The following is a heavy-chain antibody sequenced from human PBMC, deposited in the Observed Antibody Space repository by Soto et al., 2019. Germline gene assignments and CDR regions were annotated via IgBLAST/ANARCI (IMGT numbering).Heavy chain of an antibody. Sequence: SLKISCAASGFIFSVYGMHGVSQAPGKGLEWVAVISYDGSNKYYADSVKGRFTISRDNSKNTLYLQMNSLRAEDTAVYYCAKDRPSGSRPYYYGMDVWGQGTTVTVSS. V-gene: IGHV3-30*18. CDR3: AKDRPSGSRPYYYGMDV. J-gene: IGHJ6*02. D-gene: IGHD1-26*01. CDR1: GFIFSVYG. CDR2: ISYDGSNK.